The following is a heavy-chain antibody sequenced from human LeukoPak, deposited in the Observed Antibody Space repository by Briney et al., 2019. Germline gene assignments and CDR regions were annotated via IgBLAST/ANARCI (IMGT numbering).Heavy chain of an antibody. V-gene: IGHV4-30-4*01. Sequence: PSETLSLTCTVSGGSISSGDYYWSWIRQPPGKGLEWIGYIYHSGSTYYNPSLKSRVTISVDTSKNQFSLKPSSVTAADTAVYYCARVGRFWSGYYTYNWFDPWGQGTLVTVSS. D-gene: IGHD3-3*01. CDR1: GGSISSGDYY. J-gene: IGHJ5*02. CDR2: IYHSGST. CDR3: ARVGRFWSGYYTYNWFDP.